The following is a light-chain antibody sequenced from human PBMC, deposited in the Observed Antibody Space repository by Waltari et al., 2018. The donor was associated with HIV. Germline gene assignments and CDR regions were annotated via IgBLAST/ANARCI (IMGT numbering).Light chain of an antibody. J-gene: IGLJ2*01. CDR2: SNN. CDR3: AAWDDSLNGVV. CDR1: SSNIGSNT. Sequence: QSVLTQLPSASGTPGQRVTISCSGSSSNIGSNTVNWYQQLPGPAPKLLIYSNNQRPSGVLDRFSGSKSGTAASLAISGLQSEDEADYYCAAWDDSLNGVVFGGGTKLTVL. V-gene: IGLV1-44*01.